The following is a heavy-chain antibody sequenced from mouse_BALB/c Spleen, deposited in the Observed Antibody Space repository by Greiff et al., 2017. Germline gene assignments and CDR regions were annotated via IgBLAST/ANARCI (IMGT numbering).Heavy chain of an antibody. D-gene: IGHD3-3*01. V-gene: IGHV2-6-1*01. CDR1: GFSLTSYG. CDR3: ARHEGPGERGYYAMDY. Sequence: VQLQESGPGLVQPSQSLSITCTVSGFSLTSYGVHWVRQPPGKGLEWLVVIRSDGSTTYNSALKSRLSISKDNSKSQVFLKMNSLQTDDTAMYYCARHEGPGERGYYAMDYWGQGTSVTVSS. CDR2: IRSDGST. J-gene: IGHJ4*01.